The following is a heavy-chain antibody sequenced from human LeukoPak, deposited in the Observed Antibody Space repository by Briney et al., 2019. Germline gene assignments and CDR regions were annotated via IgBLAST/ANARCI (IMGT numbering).Heavy chain of an antibody. Sequence: GGSLRLSCEASGFSFSDYQMTWIRQTPGKGLEWISDISSNGRGTFYADSVKGRFTVSRDNTKKSLYLQMNSLKTEDTAVYYCTTDTTYDYGDYGDYYYMDVWGKGTTVTISS. D-gene: IGHD4-17*01. V-gene: IGHV3-11*01. CDR2: ISSNGRGT. J-gene: IGHJ6*03. CDR1: GFSFSDYQ. CDR3: TTDTTYDYGDYGDYYYMDV.